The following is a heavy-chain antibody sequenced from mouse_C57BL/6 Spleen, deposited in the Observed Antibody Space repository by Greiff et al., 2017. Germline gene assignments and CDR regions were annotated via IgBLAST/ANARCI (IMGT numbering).Heavy chain of an antibody. Sequence: VQLQQPGAELVKPGASVKMSCKASGYTFTSYWITWVKQRPGQGLEWIGDIYPGSGSTNYNEKFKSKATLTVDTSSSTAYMQLSSLTSEDSAVYYCARAFGYGSSYVYWYFDVWGTGTTVTVSS. CDR2: IYPGSGST. D-gene: IGHD1-1*01. J-gene: IGHJ1*03. CDR1: GYTFTSYW. V-gene: IGHV1-55*01. CDR3: ARAFGYGSSYVYWYFDV.